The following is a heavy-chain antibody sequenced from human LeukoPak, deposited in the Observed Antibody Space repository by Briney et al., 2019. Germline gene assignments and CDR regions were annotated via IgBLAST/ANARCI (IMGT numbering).Heavy chain of an antibody. CDR3: ARDHRHDLRAGRFDP. V-gene: IGHV1-69*04. CDR2: IIPMFGIA. CDR1: GGIFSSYA. D-gene: IGHD3-3*01. J-gene: IGHJ5*02. Sequence: SVKVSCKASGGIFSSYAISWVRQAPGQGLEWMGRIIPMFGIANYAQKFQGRVTITADKSTSTAYMELSSLRSEDTAVYYCARDHRHDLRAGRFDPWGQGTLVTVSS.